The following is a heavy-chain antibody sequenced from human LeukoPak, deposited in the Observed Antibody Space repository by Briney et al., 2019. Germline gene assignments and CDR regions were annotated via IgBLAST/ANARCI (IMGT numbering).Heavy chain of an antibody. Sequence: GGSLRLSCAASGFTFSSYAMSWVRQAPGKGLEWVSAIGGSGGSTYYADSVKGRFTISRDNSKNTLYLQMNSLRAEDTAVYYCAKDSYYDILTGYYRGAFDIWGQGTMVTVSS. CDR3: AKDSYYDILTGYYRGAFDI. V-gene: IGHV3-23*01. CDR1: GFTFSSYA. CDR2: IGGSGGST. J-gene: IGHJ3*02. D-gene: IGHD3-9*01.